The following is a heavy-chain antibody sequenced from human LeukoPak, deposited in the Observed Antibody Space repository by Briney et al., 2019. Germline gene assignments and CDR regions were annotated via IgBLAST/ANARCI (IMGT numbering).Heavy chain of an antibody. Sequence: GGSLRLSCAASGFAFSTFWMTWVRQAPGKGLEWVANIKQDGSEKYYVGSVKGRFTISRDNTKNSMYLQMNSLRAEDTAVYYCRFGSGRYSFDYWGQGTVVTVSS. CDR1: GFAFSTFW. CDR3: RFGSGRYSFDY. CDR2: IKQDGSEK. D-gene: IGHD3-10*01. V-gene: IGHV3-7*02. J-gene: IGHJ4*02.